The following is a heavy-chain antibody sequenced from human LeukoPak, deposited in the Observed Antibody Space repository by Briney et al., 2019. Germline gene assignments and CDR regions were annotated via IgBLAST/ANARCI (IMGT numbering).Heavy chain of an antibody. Sequence: SETLSLTCTVSGGSISSYYWSWIRQPPGKGLEWIGYIYYSGSTNYKPSLKSRVTVSVDTSMNQFSLRLTSVSPADTAVYYCARDVSSASFTYYYYYMDVWGKGTTVTVSS. CDR2: IYYSGST. V-gene: IGHV4-59*12. D-gene: IGHD3-16*01. J-gene: IGHJ6*03. CDR1: GGSISSYY. CDR3: ARDVSSASFTYYYYYMDV.